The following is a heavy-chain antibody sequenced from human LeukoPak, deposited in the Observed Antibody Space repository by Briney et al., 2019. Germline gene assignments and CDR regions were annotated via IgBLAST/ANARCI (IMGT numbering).Heavy chain of an antibody. CDR1: GFIFSSHW. Sequence: GGSLRLSCTSSGFIFSSHWMNWVRQAPGKGPEWEANIKYDGSEQYYVDSVKGRFSISRDNTKNLLYLQMNSLRVEDTAVYYCARDYGWSFANWGQGTLVTVSS. J-gene: IGHJ4*02. D-gene: IGHD3-10*01. CDR3: ARDYGWSFAN. CDR2: IKYDGSEQ. V-gene: IGHV3-7*03.